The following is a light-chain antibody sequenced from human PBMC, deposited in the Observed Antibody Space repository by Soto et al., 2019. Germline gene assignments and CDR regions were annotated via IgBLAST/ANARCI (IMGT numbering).Light chain of an antibody. CDR2: EVS. V-gene: IGLV2-14*01. CDR1: SSDVGGYNY. Sequence: QSALTQPASVSGSPGQSITISCTGTSSDVGGYNYVSGSQQHPGKAPNLMIYEVSNRPSGVSNRFSGSKSGNTASLTISGLQAEDEADYYCSSYTSSSTYVFGTGTKLTVL. J-gene: IGLJ1*01. CDR3: SSYTSSSTYV.